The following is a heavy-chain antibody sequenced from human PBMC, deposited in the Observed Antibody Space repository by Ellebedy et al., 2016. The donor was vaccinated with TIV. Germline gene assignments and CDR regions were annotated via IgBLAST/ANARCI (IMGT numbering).Heavy chain of an antibody. J-gene: IGHJ4*02. CDR1: GFTFRDYY. CDR2: ISTSRSHT. V-gene: IGHV3-11*06. D-gene: IGHD1-26*01. Sequence: GESLKISCAASGFTFRDYYMSWIRQAPGKGLEWVSYISTSRSHTNYADSVKGRFTISRDNAKNSLYLQMNSLRAEDTAVYYCARRRGSYSFDYWGRGTLVTVSS. CDR3: ARRRGSYSFDY.